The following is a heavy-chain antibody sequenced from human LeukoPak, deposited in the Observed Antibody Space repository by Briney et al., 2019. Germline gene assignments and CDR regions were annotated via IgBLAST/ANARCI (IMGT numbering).Heavy chain of an antibody. V-gene: IGHV4-34*01. CDR3: ARQGGFDY. Sequence: SETLSLTCAVYGGSFSGYYWSWIRQPPGKGLEWIGEINHSGSTNYNPSLKSRATISVDTSKNQFSLKLSSVTAADTAVYYCARQGGFDYWGQGTLVTVSS. D-gene: IGHD3-16*01. J-gene: IGHJ4*02. CDR2: INHSGST. CDR1: GGSFSGYY.